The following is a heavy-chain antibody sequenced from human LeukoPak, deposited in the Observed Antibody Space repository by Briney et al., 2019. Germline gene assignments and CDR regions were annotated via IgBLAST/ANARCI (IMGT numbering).Heavy chain of an antibody. CDR3: AREVAAAGTYYFDY. CDR2: IIPIFGTA. V-gene: IGHV1-69*05. J-gene: IGHJ4*02. Sequence: VASVKVSCKASGGTFSSYAISWVRQAPGQGLEWMGGIIPIFGTANYAQKFQGRVTITTDESTSTAYMELSSLRSEDTAVYYCAREVAAAGTYYFDYWGQGTLVTVSS. CDR1: GGTFSSYA. D-gene: IGHD6-13*01.